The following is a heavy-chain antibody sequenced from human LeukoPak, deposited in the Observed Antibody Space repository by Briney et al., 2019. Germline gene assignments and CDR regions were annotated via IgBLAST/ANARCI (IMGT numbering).Heavy chain of an antibody. Sequence: SETLSLTCTVSGGSISSYYWSWIRQPPGKGLEWIGYIYYSGSTNYNPSLKSRVTISVDTSKNQFSLKLNSVTPEDTAVYYCARTHYYYYGMDVWGQGTTVTVSS. CDR3: ARTHYYYYGMDV. CDR1: GGSISSYY. J-gene: IGHJ6*02. CDR2: IYYSGST. V-gene: IGHV4-59*12.